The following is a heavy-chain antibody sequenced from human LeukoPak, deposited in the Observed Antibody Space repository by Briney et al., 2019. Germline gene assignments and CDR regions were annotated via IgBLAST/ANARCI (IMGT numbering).Heavy chain of an antibody. D-gene: IGHD6-19*01. Sequence: GGSLRLSCAASGFTFSSYAMHWVRQAPGKGLEWVAVISYDGSNKYYADSVKGRFTISRDNSKNTLYLQMNSLRAEDTAVYYCARAIAVAWFDYWGQGTLVTVS. CDR1: GFTFSSYA. CDR3: ARAIAVAWFDY. V-gene: IGHV3-30*04. J-gene: IGHJ4*02. CDR2: ISYDGSNK.